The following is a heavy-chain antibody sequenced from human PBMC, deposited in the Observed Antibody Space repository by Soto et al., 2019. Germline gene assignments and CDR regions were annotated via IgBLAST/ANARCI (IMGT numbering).Heavy chain of an antibody. CDR2: VYHTGRT. Sequence: SETLSLTCTVSGGSFKSGSYSWSWIRQPPGKGLEWIGYVYHTGRTSYNPSLKSRVSISMDTSKNQFSLNLDSVTAADTAVYFCGRDFAYFDSWGQGTLVTVSS. CDR3: GRDFAYFDS. D-gene: IGHD3-3*01. V-gene: IGHV4-61*01. J-gene: IGHJ4*02. CDR1: GGSFKSGSYS.